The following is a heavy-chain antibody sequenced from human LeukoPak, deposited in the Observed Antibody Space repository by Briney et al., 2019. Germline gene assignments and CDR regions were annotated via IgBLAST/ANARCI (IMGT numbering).Heavy chain of an antibody. J-gene: IGHJ4*02. CDR2: ISYDGSIK. Sequence: GGSLRLSCAASGFTFTNYAIHWVRQAPGKGLEWVALISYDGSIKYYADSVQGRFTISRDNSKNTLYLQMNSLRAEDTAVYYCARDRGYCSGGSCPLDYWGQGTLGTVSS. CDR3: ARDRGYCSGGSCPLDY. V-gene: IGHV3-30-3*01. CDR1: GFTFTNYA. D-gene: IGHD2-15*01.